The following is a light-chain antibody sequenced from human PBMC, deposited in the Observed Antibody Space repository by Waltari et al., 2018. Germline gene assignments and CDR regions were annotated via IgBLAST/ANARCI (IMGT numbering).Light chain of an antibody. Sequence: DIVVTQSPLSLPVTPGEPASISCRSSQSLLDRNGYNLLDWYLQKPGQSPQLLIYFGSNRASGVPDRFSGSGSGRDFTLKISRVEAVDVGVYYCMQALQTPWTFGQGTKVEIK. CDR1: QSLLDRNGYNL. J-gene: IGKJ1*01. CDR3: MQALQTPWT. V-gene: IGKV2-28*01. CDR2: FGS.